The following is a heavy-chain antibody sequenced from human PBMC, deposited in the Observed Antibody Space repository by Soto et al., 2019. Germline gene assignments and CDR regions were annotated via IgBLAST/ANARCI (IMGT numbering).Heavy chain of an antibody. D-gene: IGHD3-22*01. CDR2: IYYSGST. V-gene: IGHV4-30-4*02. J-gene: IGHJ4*02. Sequence: SETLSLTCTVSGGSISSGDYYWSWIRQPPGKGLEWIGYIYYSGSTYYNPSLKSRVTISVDTSKNQFSLKLSSVTAADTAVYYCARLSYYDSSGYYSYWGQGILVTVSS. CDR1: GGSISSGDYY. CDR3: ARLSYYDSSGYYSY.